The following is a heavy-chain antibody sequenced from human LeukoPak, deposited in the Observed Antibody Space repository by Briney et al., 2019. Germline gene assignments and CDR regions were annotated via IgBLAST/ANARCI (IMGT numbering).Heavy chain of an antibody. Sequence: GSSVKVSCKASGGTFSSYAISWVRQAPGQGLEWMGGIIPILGTANYAQKFQGRVTITADESTSTAYMELSSLRSEDTAVYYCAVVVPQYYFDYWGQGTLVTVSS. V-gene: IGHV1-69*01. J-gene: IGHJ4*02. CDR3: AVVVPQYYFDY. CDR1: GGTFSSYA. CDR2: IIPILGTA. D-gene: IGHD2-21*01.